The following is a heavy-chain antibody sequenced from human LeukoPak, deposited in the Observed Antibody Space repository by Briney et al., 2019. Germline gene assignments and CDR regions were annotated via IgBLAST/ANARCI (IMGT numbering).Heavy chain of an antibody. CDR1: GGSISSGSYY. D-gene: IGHD2-15*01. V-gene: IGHV4-61*02. CDR2: IYTSGST. CDR3: ARVTRTLCSGGSCYSGYFDY. J-gene: IGHJ4*02. Sequence: SETLSLTCTVSGGSISSGSYYWSWIRQPAGKGLEWMGRIYTSGSTNYNPSLKSRVTISVDTPKNQFSLKLSSVTAADTAVYYCARVTRTLCSGGSCYSGYFDYWGQGTLVTVSS.